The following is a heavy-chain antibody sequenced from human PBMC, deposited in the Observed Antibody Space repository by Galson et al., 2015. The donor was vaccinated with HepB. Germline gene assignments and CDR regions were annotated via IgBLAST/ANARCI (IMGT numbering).Heavy chain of an antibody. V-gene: IGHV3-30*04. CDR2: ISYDGSNK. D-gene: IGHD3-10*01. Sequence: SLRLSCAASGFTFSIYAMHWVRQAPGKGLEWVAVISYDGSNKYYADSVKGRFTISRDNSKNTLYLQMNSLRAEDTAVYYCARDWEGSGSGRDAFDIWGQGTMVTVSS. J-gene: IGHJ3*02. CDR1: GFTFSIYA. CDR3: ARDWEGSGSGRDAFDI.